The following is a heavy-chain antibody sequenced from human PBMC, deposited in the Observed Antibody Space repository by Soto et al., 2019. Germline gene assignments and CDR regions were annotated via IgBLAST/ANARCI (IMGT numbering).Heavy chain of an antibody. J-gene: IGHJ4*01. V-gene: IGHV4-31*03. D-gene: IGHD6-13*01. Sequence: QVQLRESGPGLVKPSQTLSLTCTVSGGSINSGGYYWNWIRQHPGKGLEWIGYRYYSGSTYYNPFLRSRVIISADTSENPFSLMLGSVTDADTAVYFCARGYRQSGYSSSWVFDYWGHGTRVNVSS. CDR2: RYYSGST. CDR1: GGSINSGGYY. CDR3: ARGYRQSGYSSSWVFDY.